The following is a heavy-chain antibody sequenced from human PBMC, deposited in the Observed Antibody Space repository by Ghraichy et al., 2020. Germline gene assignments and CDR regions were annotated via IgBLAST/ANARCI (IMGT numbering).Heavy chain of an antibody. D-gene: IGHD2-2*01. CDR2: IYSGGST. J-gene: IGHJ4*02. Sequence: GGSLRLSCTASGFTVSSNYMNWVRQAPGKGLEWVSVIYSGGSTNYVDSMKGRFTISRDNSKNTLYLQMSGLRAEDTAVYYCAGGGSTSWGYYFDYWGQGTLLIVFS. CDR1: GFTVSSNY. CDR3: AGGGSTSWGYYFDY. V-gene: IGHV3-53*01.